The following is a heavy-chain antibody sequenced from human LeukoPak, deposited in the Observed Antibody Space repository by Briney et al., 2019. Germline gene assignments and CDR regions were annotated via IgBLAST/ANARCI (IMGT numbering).Heavy chain of an antibody. CDR3: ARDVGASAPDAFDI. V-gene: IGHV3-21*01. Sequence: GGSLRLSCAASGFTFSSYAMNWVRQAPGKGLEWVSSISSSSNYIYYAHSVKGRFTISRDNAKNSLYLQMNSLRAEDTDVYYCARDVGASAPDAFDIWGQGTMVTVSS. CDR2: ISSSSNYI. J-gene: IGHJ3*02. D-gene: IGHD1-26*01. CDR1: GFTFSSYA.